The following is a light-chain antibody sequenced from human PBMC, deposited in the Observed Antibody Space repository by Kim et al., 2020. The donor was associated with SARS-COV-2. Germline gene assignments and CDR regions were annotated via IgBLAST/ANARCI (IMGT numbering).Light chain of an antibody. J-gene: IGLJ2*01. CDR2: EDN. V-gene: IGLV6-57*03. CDR1: SGSIASNY. CDR3: QSYDSSNHVV. Sequence: KTLPISCPRSSGSIASNYVQWYQQRPGSAPTTVIYEDNQRPSGVPDRFSGSIDSSSNSASLTISGLKTEDEADYYCQSYDSSNHVVFGGGTQLTVL.